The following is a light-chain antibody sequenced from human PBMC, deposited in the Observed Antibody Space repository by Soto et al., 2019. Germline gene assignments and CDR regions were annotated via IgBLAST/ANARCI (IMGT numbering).Light chain of an antibody. CDR1: SSDVGGYNY. V-gene: IGLV2-14*01. CDR3: CSYAGSSTYV. J-gene: IGLJ1*01. CDR2: DVS. Sequence: QSVLNQPASVSGSPGQSITISCTGTSSDVGGYNYVSWYQQYPGKAPKLMIYDVSNRPSGVSNRFSGSKSGNTASLTISGLQAEDDADYYGCSYAGSSTYVFGTGTKVTVL.